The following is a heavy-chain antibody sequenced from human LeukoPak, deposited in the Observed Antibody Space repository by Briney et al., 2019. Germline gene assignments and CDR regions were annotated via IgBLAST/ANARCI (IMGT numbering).Heavy chain of an antibody. V-gene: IGHV1-18*01. CDR2: ISAYNGNT. D-gene: IGHD2-2*02. CDR3: AREGTIPRGDYYYYYMDV. CDR1: GYTFTSYG. Sequence: ASVKVSCKASGYTFTSYGISWVRQAPGQGLEWMGWISAYNGNTNYAQKLQGRVTMTTDTSTSTAYMELRSLRSDDTAVYYCAREGTIPRGDYYYYYMDVWGKGTTVTVSS. J-gene: IGHJ6*03.